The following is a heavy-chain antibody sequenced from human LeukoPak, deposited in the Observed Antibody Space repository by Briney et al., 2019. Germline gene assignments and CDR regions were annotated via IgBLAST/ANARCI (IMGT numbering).Heavy chain of an antibody. V-gene: IGHV4-59*12. CDR2: IYYNGNT. Sequence: SETLSLTCTVSGGSIRSYYWSWIRQPPGKGLEWIGYIYYNGNTNYNPSLESRVTTSIDTSNNQFSLRLRSVSAADTAVYYCARDPTVTTPRAFDYWGQGALVTVSS. CDR3: ARDPTVTTPRAFDY. J-gene: IGHJ4*02. CDR1: GGSIRSYY. D-gene: IGHD4-17*01.